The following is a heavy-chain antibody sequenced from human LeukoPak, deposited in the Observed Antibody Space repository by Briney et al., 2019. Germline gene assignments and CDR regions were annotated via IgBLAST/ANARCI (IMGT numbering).Heavy chain of an antibody. CDR1: GGSISNHF. CDR2: IYTTGTT. D-gene: IGHD2-2*01. V-gene: IGHV4-4*09. Sequence: SETLSLTCTVSGGSISNHFRSWIRQPPGKGLEWIGYIYTTGTTKYNPSPKSRVTISEDKSKNQFSLKLRSVTATDTAVYYCARRQGYCTSTTCPGAFDIWGQGTMVTVSS. CDR3: ARRQGYCTSTTCPGAFDI. J-gene: IGHJ3*02.